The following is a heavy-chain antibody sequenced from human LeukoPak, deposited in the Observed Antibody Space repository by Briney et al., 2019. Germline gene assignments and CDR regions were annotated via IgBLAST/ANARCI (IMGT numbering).Heavy chain of an antibody. CDR2: MNPNSGNT. J-gene: IGHJ5*02. D-gene: IGHD6-13*01. Sequence: ASVKVSCKASGYTFTTYDINWVRQATGQGLEWMGWMNPNSGNTGYTQKFQGRVTMTRNTSISTAYMELSSLRSEDTAVYYCARVAIAAAGSNWFDPWGQGTLVTVSS. V-gene: IGHV1-8*01. CDR1: GYTFTTYD. CDR3: ARVAIAAAGSNWFDP.